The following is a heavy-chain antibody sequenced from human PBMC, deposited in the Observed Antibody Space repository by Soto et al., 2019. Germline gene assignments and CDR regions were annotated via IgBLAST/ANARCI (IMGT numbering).Heavy chain of an antibody. J-gene: IGHJ5*02. CDR1: GGTFSGYY. V-gene: IGHV4-34*01. CDR2: INHIGGT. D-gene: IGHD2-2*01. CDR3: ARIRYQLPSSVVWFDT. Sequence: SETLSLTCDVYGGTFSGYYWTWIRQPPGRGLEWIGEINHIGGTNYSPSLKSRVTISVDTSKNQFSLKLSSVTSADTAVYYCARIRYQLPSSVVWFDTWGQGILVTVSS.